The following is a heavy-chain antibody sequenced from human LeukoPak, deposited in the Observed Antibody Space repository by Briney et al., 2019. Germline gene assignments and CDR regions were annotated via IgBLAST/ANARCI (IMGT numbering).Heavy chain of an antibody. D-gene: IGHD4-17*01. CDR1: GFTFSSYA. Sequence: GGSLRLSCAASGFTFSSYAMHWVRQAPGKGLEWVAVISYDGSNKYYADSVKGRFTISRDNSKNTLYPQMNSLRAEDTAVYYCARPRDYGDSDEYYFDYWGQGTLVTVSS. CDR3: ARPRDYGDSDEYYFDY. V-gene: IGHV3-30*01. CDR2: ISYDGSNK. J-gene: IGHJ4*02.